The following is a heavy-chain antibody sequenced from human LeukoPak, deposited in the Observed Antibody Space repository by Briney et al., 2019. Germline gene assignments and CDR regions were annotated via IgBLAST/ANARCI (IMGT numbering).Heavy chain of an antibody. CDR1: GGSISSGGYS. Sequence: SETLSLTCAVSGGSISSGGYSWSWIRQPPGKGLEWIGYIYHSGSTYYNPSLKSRVTISVDRSKNQFSLKLSSVTAADTAVYYCARGAADHAKTYYFDYWGQGTLVTVSS. CDR2: IYHSGST. D-gene: IGHD1-14*01. J-gene: IGHJ4*02. CDR3: ARGAADHAKTYYFDY. V-gene: IGHV4-30-2*01.